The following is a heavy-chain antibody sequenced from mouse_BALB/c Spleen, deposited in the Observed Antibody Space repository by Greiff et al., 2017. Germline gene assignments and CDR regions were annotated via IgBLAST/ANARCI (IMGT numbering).Heavy chain of an antibody. CDR2: ISDGGSYT. CDR1: GFTFSDYY. CDR3: ARDRTTVVGGTLDY. Sequence: EVKVVESGGGLVKPGGSLKLSCAASGFTFSDYYMYWVRQTPEKRLEWVATISDGGSYTYYPDSVKGRFTISRDNAKNNLYLQMSSLKSEDTAMYYCARDRTTVVGGTLDYWGQGTTLTVSS. D-gene: IGHD1-1*01. V-gene: IGHV5-4*02. J-gene: IGHJ2*01.